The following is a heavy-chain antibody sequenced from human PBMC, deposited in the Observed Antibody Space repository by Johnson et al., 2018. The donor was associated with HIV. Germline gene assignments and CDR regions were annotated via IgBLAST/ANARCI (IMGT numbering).Heavy chain of an antibody. Sequence: QVQLVESGGGLVKPGGSLRLSCAASGFTFSDYYMSWIRQAPGKGLEWVSYISGSGGAIYYADSVKGRFTISRGNAKNSLYLQMNSLRAEDTALYYCARRDGFDYGNAFDIWGQGTMVTVSS. D-gene: IGHD5-12*01. V-gene: IGHV3-11*01. CDR3: ARRDGFDYGNAFDI. CDR1: GFTFSDYY. CDR2: ISGSGGAI. J-gene: IGHJ3*02.